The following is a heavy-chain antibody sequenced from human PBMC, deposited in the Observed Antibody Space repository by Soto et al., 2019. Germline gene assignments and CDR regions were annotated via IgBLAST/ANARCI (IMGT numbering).Heavy chain of an antibody. Sequence: ASVNGSCKTSGYTCTSYAKHWVRAAPGQRLEWMGWINAGNGNTKYSQKFQGRVTITRDTSASTAYMELSSLRSEVTAVYYCARGSGYYYWYDYWGQGTLVTVSS. CDR3: ARGSGYYYWYDY. CDR1: GYTCTSYA. J-gene: IGHJ4*02. V-gene: IGHV1-3*01. D-gene: IGHD3-22*01. CDR2: INAGNGNT.